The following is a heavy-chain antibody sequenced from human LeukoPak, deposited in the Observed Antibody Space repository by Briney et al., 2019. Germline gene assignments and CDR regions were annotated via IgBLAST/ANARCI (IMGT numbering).Heavy chain of an antibody. V-gene: IGHV1-69*01. CDR1: GGTFSSYA. Sequence: SGKVSGKASGGTFSSYAISWVGQAPGQGLEWIGGIIPIFGTANYAQKFQGRVTITADASTSTAYMQLSTLRSDHTAVYYCARDYGGNSADVWGQGTTVTVSS. J-gene: IGHJ6*02. D-gene: IGHD4-23*01. CDR3: ARDYGGNSADV. CDR2: IIPIFGTA.